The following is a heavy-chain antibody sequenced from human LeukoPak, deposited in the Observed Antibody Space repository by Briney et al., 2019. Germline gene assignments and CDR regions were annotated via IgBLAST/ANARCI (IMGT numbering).Heavy chain of an antibody. D-gene: IGHD3-10*01. CDR1: GYTFTGYC. CDR3: ARGFGRLPSYWFDP. J-gene: IGHJ5*02. CDR2: INPNSGGT. V-gene: IGHV1-2*02. Sequence: GASVKVSCKASGYTFTGYCMHWVRQAPGQGLEWMGWINPNSGGTNYAQKFQGRVTMTRDTSISTAYMELSRLRSDDTAVYYCARGFGRLPSYWFDPWGQGTLVTVSS.